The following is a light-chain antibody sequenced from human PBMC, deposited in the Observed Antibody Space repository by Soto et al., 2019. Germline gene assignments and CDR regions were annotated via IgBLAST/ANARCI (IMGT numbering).Light chain of an antibody. CDR3: QSFDSSLRVYV. CDR1: SSNFGAGYE. J-gene: IGLJ1*01. Sequence: QSVLTQPPSVSGAPVQRVTMSCTGSSSNFGAGYEVHWYKQVPGAAPTLVIFNNLNRPSGVPERFSGSKSGTSASLVISGLQAEDEADYYCQSFDSSLRVYVFGSGTKVTVL. V-gene: IGLV1-40*01. CDR2: NNL.